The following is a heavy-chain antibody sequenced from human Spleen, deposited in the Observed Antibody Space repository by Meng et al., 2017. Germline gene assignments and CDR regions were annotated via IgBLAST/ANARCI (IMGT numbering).Heavy chain of an antibody. D-gene: IGHD6-13*01. Sequence: GESLKISCAASGFTFSSYWMSWVRQAPGKGLEWVANIKQDGSEKYYVDSVKGRFTISRDNAKNSLYLKMNSLRAEDTAVYYCASNTEAAAGNSVAFDIWGQGTMVTVSS. CDR3: ASNTEAAAGNSVAFDI. CDR2: IKQDGSEK. CDR1: GFTFSSYW. V-gene: IGHV3-7*01. J-gene: IGHJ3*02.